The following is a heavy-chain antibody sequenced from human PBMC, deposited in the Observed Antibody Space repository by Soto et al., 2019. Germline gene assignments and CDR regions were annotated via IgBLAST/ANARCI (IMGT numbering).Heavy chain of an antibody. Sequence: GGSLRLSCAASGFTFGSYTMNWVRQAPGKGLEWISYISSSSTTIHYADSVKGRFTISRDNAKNSLYLQMNSLRAEDTAVYYCARDYRHATRSYFDPWGQGTLVTVSS. CDR1: GFTFGSYT. CDR2: ISSSSTTI. J-gene: IGHJ5*02. CDR3: ARDYRHATRSYFDP. V-gene: IGHV3-48*01.